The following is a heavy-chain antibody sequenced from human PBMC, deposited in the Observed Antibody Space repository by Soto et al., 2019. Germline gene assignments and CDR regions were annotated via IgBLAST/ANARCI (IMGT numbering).Heavy chain of an antibody. CDR2: ISYDGSNK. Sequence: GGALRLSCAASGVTFSSYGMHWVRQAPGKGLEWVAVISYDGSNKYYADSVKGRFTISRDNSKNTLYLQMNSLRAEATAVFYCSKDTRYPRALDYWGQGTLVTVSS. J-gene: IGHJ4*02. CDR3: SKDTRYPRALDY. D-gene: IGHD1-1*01. V-gene: IGHV3-30*18. CDR1: GVTFSSYG.